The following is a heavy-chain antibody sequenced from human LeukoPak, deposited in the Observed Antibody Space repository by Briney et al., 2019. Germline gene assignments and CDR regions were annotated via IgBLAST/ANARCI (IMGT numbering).Heavy chain of an antibody. Sequence: PSETLSLTCTVSRGSISNYYWSWIRQPAGKGLEWIGRIYSSGSTNYNPSLKSRVTMSLDTSMNQFSLKLSSVTAADTAVYYCARDKEYCGGDCSYWYFDHWGRGTAVTVSS. J-gene: IGHJ2*01. CDR2: IYSSGST. CDR1: RGSISNYY. D-gene: IGHD2-21*02. V-gene: IGHV4-4*07. CDR3: ARDKEYCGGDCSYWYFDH.